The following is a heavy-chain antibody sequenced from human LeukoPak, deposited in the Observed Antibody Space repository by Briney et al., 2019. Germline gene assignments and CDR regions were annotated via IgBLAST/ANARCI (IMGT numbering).Heavy chain of an antibody. CDR3: ARGWLAETIMVTPYNY. V-gene: IGHV1-69*13. CDR2: ITPIFGTP. Sequence: GASVKVSCKASGDTFSSYDISWVRQAPGQGLEWIGGITPIFGTPNYAQKFQGRVTITADESMRTAYMELRSLRSEDTAVYYCARGWLAETIMVTPYNYWGQGTLVTVSS. D-gene: IGHD4-23*01. J-gene: IGHJ4*02. CDR1: GDTFSSYD.